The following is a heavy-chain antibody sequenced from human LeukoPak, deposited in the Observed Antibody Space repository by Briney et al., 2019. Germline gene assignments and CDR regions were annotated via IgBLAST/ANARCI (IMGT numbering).Heavy chain of an antibody. D-gene: IGHD4/OR15-4a*01. CDR1: GGSISSSSYY. CDR2: INHSGST. V-gene: IGHV4-39*07. J-gene: IGHJ3*02. CDR3: ASGRGANDAFDI. Sequence: SETLSLTCTVSGGSISSSSYYWGWIRQPPGKGLEWIGEINHSGSTNYNPSLKSRVTISVDTSKNQFSLKLSSVTAADTAVYYCASGRGANDAFDIWGQGTMVTVSS.